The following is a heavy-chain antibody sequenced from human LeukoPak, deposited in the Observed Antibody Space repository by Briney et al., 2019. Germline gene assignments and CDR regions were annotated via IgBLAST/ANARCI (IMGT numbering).Heavy chain of an antibody. CDR2: ISGSDDST. J-gene: IGHJ4*02. Sequence: PGGSLRLSCAASGFIFSNYAMTWVRQAPGKGLEWVSTISGSDDSTFYADSVRGRFTISRDNSKNTLYLQMNSLRAEDTAVYYCAKSRSGGGSCYNYWRQGTLVTVSS. CDR1: GFIFSNYA. D-gene: IGHD2-15*01. V-gene: IGHV3-23*01. CDR3: AKSRSGGGSCYNY.